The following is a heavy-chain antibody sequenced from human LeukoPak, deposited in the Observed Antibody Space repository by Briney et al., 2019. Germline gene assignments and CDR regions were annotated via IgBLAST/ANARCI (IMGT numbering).Heavy chain of an antibody. V-gene: IGHV4-59*12. CDR1: GGSISSYY. CDR3: ARDGPQLGVQKRGAFDI. Sequence: SETLSLTCTVSGGSISSYYWNWMRQPPGKGLEWIGYIYYSGSTNYNPSLKSRVTISVDTSKNQFSLKLSSVTAADTAVYYCARDGPQLGVQKRGAFDIWGQGTMVTVSS. D-gene: IGHD7-27*01. J-gene: IGHJ3*02. CDR2: IYYSGST.